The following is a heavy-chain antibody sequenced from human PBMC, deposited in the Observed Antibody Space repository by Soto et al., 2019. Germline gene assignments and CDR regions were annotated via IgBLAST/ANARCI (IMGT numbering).Heavy chain of an antibody. CDR3: ARRGSGSYYDY. CDR2: ISGSGGST. CDR1: GFTFSSYA. V-gene: IGHV3-23*01. J-gene: IGHJ4*02. Sequence: EVQLLESGGGLVQPGRSLRLSCAASGFTFSSYAMRWVRQAPVKGLEWVSAISGSGGSTYYADSVKGRFTISRDNSKNTVYLQMNSLRAEDTAVYYCARRGSGSYYDYWGQGTLVTVSS. D-gene: IGHD1-26*01.